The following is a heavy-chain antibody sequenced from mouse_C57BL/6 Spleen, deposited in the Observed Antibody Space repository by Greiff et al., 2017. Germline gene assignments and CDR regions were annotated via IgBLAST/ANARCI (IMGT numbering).Heavy chain of an antibody. D-gene: IGHD1-1*01. CDR1: GYAFSSYW. CDR2: IYPGDGDT. CDR3: ARALYYYGSSYFYWYFDV. V-gene: IGHV1-80*01. J-gene: IGHJ1*03. Sequence: VKLMESGAELVKPGASVKISCKASGYAFSSYWMNWVKQRPGKGLEWIGQIYPGDGDTNYNGKFKGKATLTADKSSSTASMQLSSLTSEDSAVYFCARALYYYGSSYFYWYFDVWGTGTTVTVSS.